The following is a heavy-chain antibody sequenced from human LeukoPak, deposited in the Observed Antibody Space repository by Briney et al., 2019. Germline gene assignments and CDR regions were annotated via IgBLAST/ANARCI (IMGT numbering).Heavy chain of an antibody. J-gene: IGHJ4*02. CDR2: ISSSGSTI. V-gene: IGHV3-11*01. Sequence: PGGSLRLSCAASGFTFSDYYMSWIRQAPGKGLEWVSYISSSGSTIYYADSVKGRFTISRDNSKNTLYLQMNSLRAEDTAVYYCAKGLYFWSGYYVDYWGQGILVTVSS. D-gene: IGHD3-3*01. CDR1: GFTFSDYY. CDR3: AKGLYFWSGYYVDY.